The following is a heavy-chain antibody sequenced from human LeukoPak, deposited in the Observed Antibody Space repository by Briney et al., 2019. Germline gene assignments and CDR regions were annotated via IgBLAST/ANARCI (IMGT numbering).Heavy chain of an antibody. Sequence: GGSLRLSCAASGFTFSDAWMSWVRQAPGKGLEWVGRIKSKTSGGTTDYTAPVKGRFTISRDDSKNTLYLQMSSLKTEDTAVYYCTTDGARAPIDYWGQGTLVTVCS. J-gene: IGHJ4*02. CDR2: IKSKTSGGTT. V-gene: IGHV3-15*01. D-gene: IGHD4-17*01. CDR1: GFTFSDAW. CDR3: TTDGARAPIDY.